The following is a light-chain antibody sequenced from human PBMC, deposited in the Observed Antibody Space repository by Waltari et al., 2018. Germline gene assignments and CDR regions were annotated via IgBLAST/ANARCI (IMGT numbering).Light chain of an antibody. CDR1: TSDAGGYNN. J-gene: IGLJ1*01. Sequence: QSALTPHASVSASPGQSITIPSSGPTSDAGGYNNVSWYQQHPGEPPHLMIYDVSMRPSGVSDRFSGSKSGNTASLTITGLQTEDESDYFCSLYSRVSTFYVFGTGTKVTVL. V-gene: IGLV2-14*03. CDR3: SLYSRVSTFYV. CDR2: DVS.